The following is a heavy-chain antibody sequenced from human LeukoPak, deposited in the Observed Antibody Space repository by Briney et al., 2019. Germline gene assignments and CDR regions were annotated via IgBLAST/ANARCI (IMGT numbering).Heavy chain of an antibody. CDR3: ARDGGYDSSGYYDY. CDR1: GFTFSSYS. D-gene: IGHD3-22*01. J-gene: IGHJ4*02. Sequence: SGGSLRLSCAASGFTFSSYSMNWVRQAPGKGLEWVSYISSSSSTIYYADSVKGRFTISRDNAKNSLYLQMNSLRAEDTAVYYCARDGGYDSSGYYDYWGQGTLVTVSS. CDR2: ISSSSSTI. V-gene: IGHV3-48*04.